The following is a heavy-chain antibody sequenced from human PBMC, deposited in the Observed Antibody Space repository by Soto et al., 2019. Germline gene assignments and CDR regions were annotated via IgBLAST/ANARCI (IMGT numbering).Heavy chain of an antibody. J-gene: IGHJ3*01. D-gene: IGHD6-19*01. CDR3: ARGGSSDWQVAFDF. CDR1: GGSFSGYF. CDR2: VNHNGRN. Sequence: SETLSPTCDVYGGSFSGYFWNWIRQSPGKGLEWIGKVNHNGRNNYNPSLKSRVTISLDMSKKQISLKLTSVTAADTAVYYCARGGSSDWQVAFDFWGQGTMVTVSS. V-gene: IGHV4-34*01.